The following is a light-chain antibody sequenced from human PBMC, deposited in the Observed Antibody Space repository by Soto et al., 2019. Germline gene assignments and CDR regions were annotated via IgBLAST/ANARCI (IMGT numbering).Light chain of an antibody. J-gene: IGKJ1*01. CDR1: QSVSSNY. Sequence: EIVLTQSPGTLSLSPGERATLSCRASQSVSSNYLAWYQQRPGQAPRLLIYGASSRAPGIPDRFSGSGSGTDFTLTISRLESEDFAVYYCHQYGSSPPKTFGQGTKVEI. CDR3: HQYGSSPPKT. CDR2: GAS. V-gene: IGKV3-20*01.